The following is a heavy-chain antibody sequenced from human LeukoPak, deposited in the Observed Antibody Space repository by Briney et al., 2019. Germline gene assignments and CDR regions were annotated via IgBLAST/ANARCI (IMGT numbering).Heavy chain of an antibody. CDR2: IPYDGRNK. CDR1: GFTFSSYA. J-gene: IGHJ5*02. CDR3: ARDDGP. Sequence: PGGSLRLSCVASGFTFSSYAMHWVRQAPGKGLEWVAVIPYDGRNKYYADSVKGRFTISRDNTRNTLYLQMNSLRVEDTAVYYCARDDGPWGQGTLVTVSS. V-gene: IGHV3-30*04.